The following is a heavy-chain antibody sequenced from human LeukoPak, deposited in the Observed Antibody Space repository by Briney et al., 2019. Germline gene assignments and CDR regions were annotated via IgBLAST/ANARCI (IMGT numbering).Heavy chain of an antibody. Sequence: PGGSLRLSGAASGFTFTSYSMSWVRQAPGKGLEWFSGTSDRGDYTYYADSVKGRFTISRDNSKNTLYLQMNSLRAEDTALYFCAKKAQYNGNYPLDYWGQGTLVTVSS. V-gene: IGHV3-23*01. CDR2: TSDRGDYT. J-gene: IGHJ4*02. CDR1: GFTFTSYS. D-gene: IGHD1-26*01. CDR3: AKKAQYNGNYPLDY.